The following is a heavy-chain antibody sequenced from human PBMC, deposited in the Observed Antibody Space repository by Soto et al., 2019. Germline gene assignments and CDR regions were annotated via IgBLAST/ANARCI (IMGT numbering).Heavy chain of an antibody. CDR2: IYWDDDK. V-gene: IGHV2-5*02. J-gene: IGHJ5*02. D-gene: IGHD3-22*01. Sequence: QITLKESGPPRVKPRQTLTLTCTFFGFSLTTSGVGVGWIRQPPGRTLEWLALIYWDDDKRYSPSLKTRLTTTKDTSKNHVVLTMTNMDPVDTATYYCARSLCRGYKDWFDPWGQGTLVIVSS. CDR1: GFSLTTSGVG. CDR3: ARSLCRGYKDWFDP.